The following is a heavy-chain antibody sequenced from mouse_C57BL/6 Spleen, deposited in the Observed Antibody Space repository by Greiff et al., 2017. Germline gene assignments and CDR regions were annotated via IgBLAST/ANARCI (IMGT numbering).Heavy chain of an antibody. CDR1: GYTFTSYW. CDR3: ARKRDGSGPECFDV. V-gene: IGHV1-7*01. D-gene: IGHD1-1*01. Sequence: QVQLKESGAELAKPGASVKLSCKASGYTFTSYWMHWVKQRPGQGLEWIGYINPSSGYTKYNQKFKDKATLTADKSSRTAYMQLSSLTYEDTAVYNCARKRDGSGPECFDVWGAGTTVTVSS. CDR2: INPSSGYT. J-gene: IGHJ1*01.